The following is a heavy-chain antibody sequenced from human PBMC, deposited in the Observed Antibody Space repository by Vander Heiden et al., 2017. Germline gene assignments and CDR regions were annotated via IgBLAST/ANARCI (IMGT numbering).Heavy chain of an antibody. CDR3: ARAVSGGEFDY. CDR1: GFIVSSNY. V-gene: IGHV3-53*01. CDR2: IYSGGST. J-gene: IGHJ4*02. D-gene: IGHD2-21*01. Sequence: EVQLVESGGGLIQPGGSLRLSCAASGFIVSSNYMSWVRQAPGKGLEWVSVIYSGGSTYYADSVKGRFTIFRENSKNTLYLQMNSLRAEDTAVYYCARAVSGGEFDYWGQGTLVTVSS.